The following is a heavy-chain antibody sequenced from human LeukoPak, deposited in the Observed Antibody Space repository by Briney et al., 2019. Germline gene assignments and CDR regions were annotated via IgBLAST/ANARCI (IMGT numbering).Heavy chain of an antibody. J-gene: IGHJ3*02. CDR1: GGTFSSYA. Sequence: SVKVSCKASGGTFSSYAISWVRQAPGQGLEWMGRIIPIFGTANYAQKFQGRVTTTTDESTSTAYMELSSLRSEDTAVYYCARVKESYSNDAFDIWGQGTMVTVSS. D-gene: IGHD1-26*01. CDR2: IIPIFGTA. CDR3: ARVKESYSNDAFDI. V-gene: IGHV1-69*05.